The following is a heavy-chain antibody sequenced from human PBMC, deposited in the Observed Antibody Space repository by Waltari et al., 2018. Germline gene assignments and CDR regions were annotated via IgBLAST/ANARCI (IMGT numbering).Heavy chain of an antibody. CDR2: ISYNGRNI. Sequence: QMQVVASGGGVVPPGRSRRRSCAASEFPFSTLAIPWVRQAPAKGLEWVAVISYNGRNIYYEDSVRGRFTISRDNSKKTLYLQMSSLRPEDTAVYYCARDYCDRTNCHGMDVWGQGTTVTVSS. D-gene: IGHD3-22*01. J-gene: IGHJ6*02. CDR1: EFPFSTLA. CDR3: ARDYCDRTNCHGMDV. V-gene: IGHV3-30*04.